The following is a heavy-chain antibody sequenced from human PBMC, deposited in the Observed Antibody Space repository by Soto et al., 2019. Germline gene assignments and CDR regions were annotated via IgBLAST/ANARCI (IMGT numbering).Heavy chain of an antibody. V-gene: IGHV4-59*08. CDR3: ARHERLVVVPAAKSGFDY. D-gene: IGHD2-2*01. Sequence: SETLSLTCTVSGGSISSYYWSWIRQPPGKGLEWIGYIYYSGSTNYNPSLKSRVTISVDTSKNQFSLKLSSVTTADTAVYYCARHERLVVVPAAKSGFDYWGQGTLVTVSS. CDR1: GGSISSYY. J-gene: IGHJ4*02. CDR2: IYYSGST.